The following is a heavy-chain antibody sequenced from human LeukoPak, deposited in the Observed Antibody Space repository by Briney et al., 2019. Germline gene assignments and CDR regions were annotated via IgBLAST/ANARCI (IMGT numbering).Heavy chain of an antibody. CDR3: ARGVWFGELLPYNWFDP. Sequence: SVKVSCKASGGTFSSYAISWVRQAPGQGLEWMGGIIPIFGTANYAQKFQGRVTITTDESTSTAHMELSSLRSEDTAVYYCARGVWFGELLPYNWFDPWGQGTLVTVSS. J-gene: IGHJ5*02. CDR2: IIPIFGTA. D-gene: IGHD3-10*01. CDR1: GGTFSSYA. V-gene: IGHV1-69*05.